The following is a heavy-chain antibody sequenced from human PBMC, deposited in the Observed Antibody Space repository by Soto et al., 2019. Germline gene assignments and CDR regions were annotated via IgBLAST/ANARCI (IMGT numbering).Heavy chain of an antibody. V-gene: IGHV1-2*04. CDR3: ARDWGITGTGGGYNWFDP. Sequence: ASVKVSCKASGYTFTGYYMHWVRQAPGQGLEWMGWINPNSGGTNYAQKFQGWVTMTRDTSISTAYMELSRLRSDDTAVYYCARDWGITGTGGGYNWFDPWGQGTLVTVSS. D-gene: IGHD1-7*01. CDR1: GYTFTGYY. J-gene: IGHJ5*02. CDR2: INPNSGGT.